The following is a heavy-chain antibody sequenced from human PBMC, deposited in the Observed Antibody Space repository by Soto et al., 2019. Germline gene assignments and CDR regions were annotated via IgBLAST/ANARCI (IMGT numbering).Heavy chain of an antibody. D-gene: IGHD5-12*01. CDR1: GFTFSNAW. J-gene: IGHJ4*02. CDR3: TTDRSADIVATPYSVY. CDR2: IKSKSDGRTT. V-gene: IGHV3-15*01. Sequence: GGSLRLSCAASGFTFSNAWMSWVRQVPGKGLEWVGRIKSKSDGRTTDYAAPVKGRFTVSRDDSKNTLYLQMNSLKTEDTAVYYCTTDRSADIVATPYSVYWGQGTLVTVSS.